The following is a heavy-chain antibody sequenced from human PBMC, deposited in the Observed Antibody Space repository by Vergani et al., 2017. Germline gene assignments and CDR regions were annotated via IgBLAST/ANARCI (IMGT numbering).Heavy chain of an antibody. CDR1: GFTFSSYS. V-gene: IGHV3-48*04. D-gene: IGHD6-13*01. J-gene: IGHJ4*02. CDR3: ARDMYSSSWPLDY. Sequence: EVQLVESGGGLVQPGGSLRLSCAASGFTFSSYSMNWVRQAPGKGLEWVSYISSSSSTIYYADSVKGRFTISRDNAKNSLYLQMNSLRAEDTGVYYCARDMYSSSWPLDYWGQGTLVTVSS. CDR2: ISSSSSTI.